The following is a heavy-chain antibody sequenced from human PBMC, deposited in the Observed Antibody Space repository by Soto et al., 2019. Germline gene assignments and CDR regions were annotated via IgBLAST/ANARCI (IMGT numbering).Heavy chain of an antibody. J-gene: IGHJ5*02. CDR1: GGSISSGGYY. D-gene: IGHD5-12*01. V-gene: IGHV4-31*03. CDR2: IYYSGST. CDR3: ARDQEYSGQRTFDP. Sequence: SETLSLTCTVSGGSISSGGYYWSWIRQHPGQGLEWIGYIYYSGSTYYNPSLKSRVTISVDTSKNQFSLKLSSVTAADTAVYYCARDQEYSGQRTFDPWGQGTLVTVSS.